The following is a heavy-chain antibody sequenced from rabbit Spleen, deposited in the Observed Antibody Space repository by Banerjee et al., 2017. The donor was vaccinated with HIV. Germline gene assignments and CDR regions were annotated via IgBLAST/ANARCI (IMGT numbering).Heavy chain of an antibody. Sequence: QSLEESGGGLVQPEGSLTLTCTASGFSFSSRYYMCWVRQAPGKGLEWIGCIGFGSTGNTYYASWAKGRFTISKTSSTTVTLQVTSLTAADTATYFCARDSGSSFSSYGMDLWGPGTLVTVS. D-gene: IGHD8-1*01. CDR1: GFSFSSRYY. CDR2: IGFGSTGNT. CDR3: ARDSGSSFSSYGMDL. J-gene: IGHJ6*01. V-gene: IGHV1S40*01.